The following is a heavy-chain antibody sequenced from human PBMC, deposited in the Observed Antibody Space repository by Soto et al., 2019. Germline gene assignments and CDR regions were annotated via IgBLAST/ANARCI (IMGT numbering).Heavy chain of an antibody. CDR2: ISGSGGST. V-gene: IGHV3-23*01. Sequence: PGGSLRLSCAASGFTFSSYAMSWVRQAPGKGLEWVSAISGSGGSTYYADSVKGRFTISRDNSKDTLYLQMNSLRAEDTAVYYCARISSSSWYLVPWGQGTLVTVSS. CDR1: GFTFSSYA. CDR3: ARISSSSWYLVP. D-gene: IGHD6-13*01. J-gene: IGHJ5*02.